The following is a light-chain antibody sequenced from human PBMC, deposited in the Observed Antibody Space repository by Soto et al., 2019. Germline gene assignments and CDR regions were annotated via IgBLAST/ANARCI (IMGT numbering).Light chain of an antibody. CDR1: QSVTSNY. CDR2: GAS. Sequence: EIVLTQSPGTLSLSPGERATLSCRASQSVTSNYLAWYQQKPGQAPRLLIFGASIRDTGIPDRLSGSGSGTDFTLTISSLEYEDFAVYYCHQYGSSPGTFGQGTKVDIK. CDR3: HQYGSSPGT. V-gene: IGKV3-20*01. J-gene: IGKJ1*01.